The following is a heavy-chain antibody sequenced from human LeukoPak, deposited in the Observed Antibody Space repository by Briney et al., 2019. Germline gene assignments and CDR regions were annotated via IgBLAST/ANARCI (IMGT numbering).Heavy chain of an antibody. V-gene: IGHV3-66*01. CDR2: IYSGGST. D-gene: IGHD6-13*01. Sequence: GGSLRLSCAASGFTVSSNYMSWVRQAPGKGLEWVSVIYSGGSTYYADSVKGRFTTSRDNSKNTLYLQMNSLRAEDTAVYYCARTPYSSSWYYSYYYYGMDVWGQGTTVTVSS. J-gene: IGHJ6*02. CDR1: GFTVSSNY. CDR3: ARTPYSSSWYYSYYYYGMDV.